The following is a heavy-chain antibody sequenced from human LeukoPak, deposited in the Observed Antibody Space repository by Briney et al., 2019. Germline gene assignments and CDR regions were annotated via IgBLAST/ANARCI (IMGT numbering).Heavy chain of an antibody. J-gene: IGHJ6*03. CDR1: GYTFTSYD. Sequence: GASVKVSRKASGYTFTSYDINWVRQATGQGLEWMGWMNPNSGNTGYAQKFQGRVTMTRNTSISTAYMELSSLRSEDTAVYYCARGLYYDILTGYYGYYYYYYMDVWGKGTTVTVSS. CDR2: MNPNSGNT. CDR3: ARGLYYDILTGYYGYYYYYYMDV. D-gene: IGHD3-9*01. V-gene: IGHV1-8*01.